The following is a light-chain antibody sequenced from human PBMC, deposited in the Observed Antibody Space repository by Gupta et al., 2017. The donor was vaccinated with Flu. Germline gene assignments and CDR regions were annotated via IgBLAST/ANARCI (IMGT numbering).Light chain of an antibody. CDR1: QGISSN. V-gene: IGKV1-9*01. CDR3: QHLHSFPIT. J-gene: IGKJ4*01. CDR2: AAS. Sequence: DVQLTQSPSFLSASVGDRVTITCRASQGISSNLAWYQQKPGKAPKLLIYAASTLQSGVPSRFSGSGSGTEFTLTVSSLQPEDFATYYCQHLHSFPITFGRGTKVDIK.